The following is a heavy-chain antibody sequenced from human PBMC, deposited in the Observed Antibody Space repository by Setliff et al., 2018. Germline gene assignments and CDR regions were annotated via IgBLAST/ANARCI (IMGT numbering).Heavy chain of an antibody. CDR1: GGSFSNYY. V-gene: IGHV4-34*01. CDR2: INHSGST. CDR3: VTIRDRQGPYIYSYYMDV. D-gene: IGHD2-21*01. Sequence: WETLSLTCAVYGGSFSNYYWSWIRQPPGKGLEWIGEINHSGSTNYNPSLESRVTISVDTSKNQFSLKLSSVSAADTAMYYCVTIRDRQGPYIYSYYMDVWGEGTTVTVSS. J-gene: IGHJ6*03.